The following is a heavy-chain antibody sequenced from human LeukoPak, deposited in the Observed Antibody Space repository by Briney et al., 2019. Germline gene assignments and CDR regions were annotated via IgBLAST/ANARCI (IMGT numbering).Heavy chain of an antibody. Sequence: TGGSLRLSCAASGFTFSSYSMNWVRQAPGKGLEWVSYISSSSSTIYYADSVKGRFTISRDNAKDSLYLQMNSLRAEDTAVYYCARGGAAAAHYYYYGMDVWGQGTTVTVSS. J-gene: IGHJ6*02. CDR3: ARGGAAAAHYYYYGMDV. V-gene: IGHV3-48*04. D-gene: IGHD6-13*01. CDR1: GFTFSSYS. CDR2: ISSSSSTI.